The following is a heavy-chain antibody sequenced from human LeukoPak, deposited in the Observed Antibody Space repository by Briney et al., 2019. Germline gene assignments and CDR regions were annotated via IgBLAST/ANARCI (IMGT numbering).Heavy chain of an antibody. J-gene: IGHJ4*02. CDR2: ISAYNGNT. D-gene: IGHD3-22*01. V-gene: IGHV1-18*01. CDR3: ARVRYYYDSSGLLDY. CDR1: GYTFSNYT. Sequence: ASVKVSCKASGYTFSNYTLNWVRQAPGQGLEWMGWISAYNGNTNYAQKLQGRVTMTTDTSTSTAYMELRSLRSDDTAVYYCARVRYYYDSSGLLDYWGQGTLVTVSS.